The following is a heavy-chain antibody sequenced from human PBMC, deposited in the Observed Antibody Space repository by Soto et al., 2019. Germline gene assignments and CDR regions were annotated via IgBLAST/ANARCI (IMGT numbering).Heavy chain of an antibody. J-gene: IGHJ4*02. CDR1: GASISYGGFS. D-gene: IGHD5-12*01. CDR2: ISHLEST. CDR3: ARGGGYDSFDY. Sequence: PSETLSLTCTVSGASISYGGFSWSWIRQSPGKGLEWIGYISHLESTYFHPSFKSRLTMSIDRTRNQFSLKLSSVTAADMAVYYRARGGGYDSFDYWGQGVLVTVSS. V-gene: IGHV4-30-2*06.